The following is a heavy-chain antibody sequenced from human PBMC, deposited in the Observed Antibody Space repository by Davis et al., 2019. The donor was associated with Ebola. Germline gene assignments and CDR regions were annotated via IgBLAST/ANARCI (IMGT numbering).Heavy chain of an antibody. V-gene: IGHV1-2*02. D-gene: IGHD2-8*02. Sequence: ASVKVSCKASGYTFTGYYMHWVRQAPGQGLEWMGWINPNSGGTNYAQKFQGRVTMTRDTSISTAYMELSRLRSDDTAVYYCARGLRRIVLVVYANWFDPWGQGTLVTVSS. CDR3: ARGLRRIVLVVYANWFDP. CDR1: GYTFTGYY. CDR2: INPNSGGT. J-gene: IGHJ5*02.